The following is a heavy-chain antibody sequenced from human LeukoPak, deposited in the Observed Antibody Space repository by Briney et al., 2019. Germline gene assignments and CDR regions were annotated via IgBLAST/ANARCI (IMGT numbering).Heavy chain of an antibody. D-gene: IGHD3-22*01. V-gene: IGHV1-69*04. CDR1: GGTFSSYA. J-gene: IGHJ4*02. CDR2: IIPILGIA. CDR3: ARDEYYDSSGYYTLDY. Sequence: ASVKVSCKASGGTFSSYAISCVRQAPGQGLEWMGRIIPILGIANYAQKFQGRVTITADKSTSTAYMELSSLRSEDTAVYYCARDEYYDSSGYYTLDYWGQGTLVTVSS.